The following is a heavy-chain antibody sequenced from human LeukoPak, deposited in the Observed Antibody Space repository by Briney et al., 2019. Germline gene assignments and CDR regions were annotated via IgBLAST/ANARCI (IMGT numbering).Heavy chain of an antibody. CDR2: ISWNRGSI. Sequence: GGSLRLSCAASGFTFDDYAMHWVRQAPGKGLEWVSGISWNRGSIGYADSVKGRFTIARDNAKNSLYLQMNSLKAEDMALYYCAKDEFVASDFTGAFDMWGQGTMVPVSS. D-gene: IGHD2-8*02. CDR1: GFTFDDYA. CDR3: AKDEFVASDFTGAFDM. J-gene: IGHJ3*02. V-gene: IGHV3-9*03.